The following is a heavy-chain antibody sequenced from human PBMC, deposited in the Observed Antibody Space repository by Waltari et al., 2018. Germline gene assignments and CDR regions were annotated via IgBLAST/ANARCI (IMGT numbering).Heavy chain of an antibody. V-gene: IGHV1-2*06. Sequence: QFQLVQSGAEVKKPGASVRVSCKASGYTFTKYYIHWVRQAPGQGLEWMGRINPKSGDANYTQPFQGRVIMTRDTSINTAYLEVTGLTSDDTAIFYCATANILGIGTFDYWGQGTLVSVSS. CDR2: INPKSGDA. CDR1: GYTFTKYY. D-gene: IGHD1-1*01. CDR3: ATANILGIGTFDY. J-gene: IGHJ4*02.